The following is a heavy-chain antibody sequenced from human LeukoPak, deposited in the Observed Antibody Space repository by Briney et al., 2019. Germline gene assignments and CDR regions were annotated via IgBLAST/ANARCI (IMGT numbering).Heavy chain of an antibody. Sequence: ASVKVSCKASGYTFTSYGISWVGQAPGRGLEWMGWISPYNGNTNYAQKFQGRVTITADESTSTAYMELSSLRSEDTAVYYCARERYCSGGSCYPLGFDPWGQGTLVTVSS. J-gene: IGHJ5*02. CDR2: ISPYNGNT. CDR1: GYTFTSYG. D-gene: IGHD2-15*01. V-gene: IGHV1-18*01. CDR3: ARERYCSGGSCYPLGFDP.